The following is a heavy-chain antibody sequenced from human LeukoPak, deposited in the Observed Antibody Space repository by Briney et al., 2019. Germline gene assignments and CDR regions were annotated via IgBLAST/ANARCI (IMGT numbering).Heavy chain of an antibody. CDR1: GGSISSYY. CDR3: ARDIVVVPAARHYYYYYMGV. D-gene: IGHD2-2*01. Sequence: SETLSLTCTVSGGSISSYYWSWIRQPAGKGLEWIGRIYTSGSTNYNPSLKSRVTMSVDTSKNQFSLKLSSVTAADTAVYYCARDIVVVPAARHYYYYYMGVWGKGTTVTVSS. J-gene: IGHJ6*03. CDR2: IYTSGST. V-gene: IGHV4-4*07.